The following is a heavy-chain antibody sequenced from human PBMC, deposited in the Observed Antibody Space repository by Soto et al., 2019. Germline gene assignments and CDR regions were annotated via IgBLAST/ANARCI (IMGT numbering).Heavy chain of an antibody. CDR3: ARAGGYYVSSGYYYYYYGMDV. CDR1: GFTFSNYG. D-gene: IGHD3-22*01. J-gene: IGHJ6*02. Sequence: GGSLRLSCAASGFTFSNYGIHWVRQAPGKGLEWVPFISYYGSKKCWADSVKGRFTISRDNSKNTLYLQMNSLRAEDTAVYYCARAGGYYVSSGYYYYYYGMDVRAQGTMVTGSS. V-gene: IGHV3-30*03. CDR2: ISYYGSKK.